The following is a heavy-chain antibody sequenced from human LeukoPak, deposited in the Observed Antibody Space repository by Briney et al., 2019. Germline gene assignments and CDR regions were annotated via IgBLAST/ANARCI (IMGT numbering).Heavy chain of an antibody. J-gene: IGHJ4*02. Sequence: ASAKVSCKTSGYTFTSYYAHWVRQAPGQGLEWMGHINPQNGISKYAQKFQGRVTMTRDTSITTAYMELSSLTSDDTAIYYCARGQLQKPDFWGPGTLVTVSS. CDR2: INPQNGIS. CDR3: ARGQLQKPDF. V-gene: IGHV1-2*06. CDR1: GYTFTSYY.